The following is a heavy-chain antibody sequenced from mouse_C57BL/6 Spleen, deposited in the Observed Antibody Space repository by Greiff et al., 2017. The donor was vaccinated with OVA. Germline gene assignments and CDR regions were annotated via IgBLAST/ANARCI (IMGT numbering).Heavy chain of an antibody. Sequence: EVQLQQSGPELVKPGASVKISCKASGYSFTGYYMNWVKQSPEKSLEWIGEINPSTGGTTYNQKFKAKATLTVDKSSSTAYMQLKSLTSEDSAVYYCARPSIDSFDYWGQGTTLTVSS. CDR3: ARPSIDSFDY. V-gene: IGHV1-42*01. D-gene: IGHD2-4*01. CDR1: GYSFTGYY. CDR2: INPSTGGT. J-gene: IGHJ2*01.